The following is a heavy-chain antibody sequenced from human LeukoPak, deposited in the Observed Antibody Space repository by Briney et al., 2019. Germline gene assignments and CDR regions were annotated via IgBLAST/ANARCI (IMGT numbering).Heavy chain of an antibody. V-gene: IGHV3-48*01. Sequence: GGSLRLPCAASGFTFSSYSMNWVRQAPGKGLEWVSYISSSSSTIYYADSVKGRFTISRDNAKNSLYLQMNSPRAEDTAVYYRAREQDLDYWGQGTLVTVSS. CDR2: ISSSSSTI. J-gene: IGHJ4*02. CDR1: GFTFSSYS. CDR3: AREQDLDY.